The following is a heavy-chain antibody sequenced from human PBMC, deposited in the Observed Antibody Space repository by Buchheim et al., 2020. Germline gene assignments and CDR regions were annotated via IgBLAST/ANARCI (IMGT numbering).Heavy chain of an antibody. CDR1: GGTFSSYA. CDR2: IIPILGIA. J-gene: IGHJ6*02. V-gene: IGHV1-69*04. Sequence: QVQLVQSGAEVKKPGSSVKVSCKASGGTFSSYAISWVRQAPGQGLEWMGRIIPILGIANYAQKFQGRVTITADKSTSHAYMELSSLRSEDTAVYYCARTFDCSGGSCPLGYYYYYGMDVWGQGTT. CDR3: ARTFDCSGGSCPLGYYYYYGMDV. D-gene: IGHD2-15*01.